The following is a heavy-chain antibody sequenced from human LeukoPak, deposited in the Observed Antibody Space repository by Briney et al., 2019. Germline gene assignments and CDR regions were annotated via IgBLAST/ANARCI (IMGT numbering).Heavy chain of an antibody. D-gene: IGHD2-15*01. J-gene: IGHJ4*02. CDR2: IYYSGST. V-gene: IGHV4-39*07. Sequence: PSETLSLTCTVSGASISSSSCYWGWIRQPPGRGLECIGSIYYSGSTTYNPSLKSRVTISVDTSKNQFSLKLSSVTAADTAVYYCARRGHQSEVVFDFWGQGILVTVSS. CDR1: GASISSSSCY. CDR3: ARRGHQSEVVFDF.